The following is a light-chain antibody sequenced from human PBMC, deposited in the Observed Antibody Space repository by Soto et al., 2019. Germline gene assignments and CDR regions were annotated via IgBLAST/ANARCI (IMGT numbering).Light chain of an antibody. CDR2: GAT. J-gene: IGKJ5*01. CDR1: QDISDH. Sequence: DIQMTQSPSSLSASVGDRVTFTCQASQDISDHLNWFQQKPGKAPKLLIHGATYLETGVPSRFGGSRSGTYFTFTITSLQPEDIATYYCQEYDNLPPVTLGQGTRLEIK. V-gene: IGKV1-33*01. CDR3: QEYDNLPPVT.